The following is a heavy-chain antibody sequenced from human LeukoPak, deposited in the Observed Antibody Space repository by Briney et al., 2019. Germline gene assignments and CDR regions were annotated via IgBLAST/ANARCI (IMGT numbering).Heavy chain of an antibody. D-gene: IGHD3-10*01. CDR3: ARQGYTASYYFLDY. V-gene: IGHV4-4*07. CDR2: IYSTGST. CDR1: GDFIRSYW. Sequence: SETLSLTCDVSGDFIRSYWWGWVRQPAGKGLEWIGRIYSTGSTKFNPSLKSRLTMSMNTSTDQSSLKFSLKLTSVTPADTAMYFCARQGYTASYYFLDYWSQGILVTVSS. J-gene: IGHJ4*02.